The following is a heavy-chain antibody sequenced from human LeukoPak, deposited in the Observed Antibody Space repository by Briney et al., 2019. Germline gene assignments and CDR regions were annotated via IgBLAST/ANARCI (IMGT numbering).Heavy chain of an antibody. CDR3: VGDY. V-gene: IGHV3-21*01. CDR2: ISSNSGYI. CDR1: GFNFNIYS. Sequence: GGSLRLSCVTSGFNFNIYSMNWVRQAPGKRLEWVSSISSNSGYIYYADSVKGRFTISRDNAKKSLYLEMTNLRDEDTAVYYCVGDYWGQGTLVIASS. J-gene: IGHJ4*02.